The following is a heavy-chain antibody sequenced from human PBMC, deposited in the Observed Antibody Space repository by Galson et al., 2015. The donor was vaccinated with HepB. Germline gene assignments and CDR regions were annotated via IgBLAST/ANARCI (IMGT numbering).Heavy chain of an antibody. Sequence: SLRLSCAASGFTFSSYSMNWVRQAPGKGLEWVSSISSSSSYIYYADSVKGRFTISRDNAKNSLYLQMNSLRAEDTAVYYCARDKVVVVPAAIGGHYYHGMDVWGQGTTVTVSS. J-gene: IGHJ6*02. D-gene: IGHD2-2*01. CDR1: GFTFSSYS. V-gene: IGHV3-21*01. CDR3: ARDKVVVVPAAIGGHYYHGMDV. CDR2: ISSSSSYI.